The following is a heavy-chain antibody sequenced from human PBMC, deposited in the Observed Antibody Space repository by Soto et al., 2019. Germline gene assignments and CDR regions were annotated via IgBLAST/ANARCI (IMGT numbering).Heavy chain of an antibody. CDR2: IYYSEST. V-gene: IGHV4-59*02. D-gene: IGHD2-15*01. CDR3: AGEDCSSGSCSPALAY. Sequence: LVALSITCAVSGGTVSSYYWSWIHQPQGQGLERIAYIYYSESTNPTPTLKSRVTTSVDTSKNPFSLKLRSVPAADTAVYFCAGEDCSSGSCSPALAYWGQGTLVTVSS. J-gene: IGHJ4*01. CDR1: GGTVSSYY.